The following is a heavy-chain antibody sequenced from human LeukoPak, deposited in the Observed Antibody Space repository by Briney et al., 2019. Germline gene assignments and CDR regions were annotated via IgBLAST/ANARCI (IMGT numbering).Heavy chain of an antibody. CDR1: GFTFSNYG. J-gene: IGHJ4*02. Sequence: PGTSLRLSCAASGFTFSNYGMHWVRQAPGKGLEWEAGIWYDGGYKYYADSVKGRFTISRDNSKNTLFLQMDSLRAEDTAVYYCARNYYDSSGYQEATFNYWGQGTLVTVSS. D-gene: IGHD3-22*01. V-gene: IGHV3-33*01. CDR2: IWYDGGYK. CDR3: ARNYYDSSGYQEATFNY.